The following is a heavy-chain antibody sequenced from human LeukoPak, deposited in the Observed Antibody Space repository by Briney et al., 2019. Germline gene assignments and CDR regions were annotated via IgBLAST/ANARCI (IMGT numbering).Heavy chain of an antibody. CDR1: GYSFTSFW. J-gene: IGHJ5*02. D-gene: IGHD1-20*01. V-gene: IGHV5-51*01. Sequence: GESLKISCKGSGYSFTSFWIGRVRQMPGKGPEWMGIIYPGDSDTRYSPSFQGQVTISADKSISTAYLQWSSLKASDTAMYYCARLPGPYNWNLGPSNWFDPWGQGTLVTVSS. CDR2: IYPGDSDT. CDR3: ARLPGPYNWNLGPSNWFDP.